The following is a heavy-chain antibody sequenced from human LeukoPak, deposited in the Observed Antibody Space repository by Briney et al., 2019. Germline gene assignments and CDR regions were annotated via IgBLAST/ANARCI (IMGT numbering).Heavy chain of an antibody. CDR2: INTDTGNP. V-gene: IGHV7-4-1*02. J-gene: IGHJ4*02. CDR1: GYTFTSYG. CDR3: ARGMGGSYSLYYFDF. Sequence: ASVKVSCKASGYTFTSYGISWVRQAPGQGLEWMGWINTDTGNPTYAQGFTGRFVFSLDTSVSTAYLQISSLKAEDTAVYYCARGMGGSYSLYYFDFWGQGTLVAVSS. D-gene: IGHD1-26*01.